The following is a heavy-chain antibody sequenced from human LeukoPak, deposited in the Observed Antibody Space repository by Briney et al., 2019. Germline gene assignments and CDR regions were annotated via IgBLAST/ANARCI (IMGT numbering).Heavy chain of an antibody. D-gene: IGHD1-26*01. Sequence: PSETLSLTCTVSGVSITNYYWAWIRQPAGKGLEWIGRMYISGSTNYNPSLKSRVTISIGKANNQFSLKLRSVTAADTAVYYCARDYLVGAPLDSWGQGNQVTVSS. CDR3: ARDYLVGAPLDS. CDR1: GVSITNYY. CDR2: MYISGST. J-gene: IGHJ4*02. V-gene: IGHV4-4*07.